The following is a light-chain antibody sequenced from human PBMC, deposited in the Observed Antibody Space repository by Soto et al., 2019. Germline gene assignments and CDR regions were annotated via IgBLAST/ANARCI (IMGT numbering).Light chain of an antibody. J-gene: IGLJ1*01. CDR3: SSYTTISTRYV. Sequence: QSVLTQPASVSGSPGQSITISCTGTSSDVGNYNYVSWYQQHPGKAPKLMIFEVSNRTSGVSNRFSGSKSGNTASLTISGLQAEDEADYYCSSYTTISTRYVFGTGTKLTVL. CDR2: EVS. CDR1: SSDVGNYNY. V-gene: IGLV2-14*01.